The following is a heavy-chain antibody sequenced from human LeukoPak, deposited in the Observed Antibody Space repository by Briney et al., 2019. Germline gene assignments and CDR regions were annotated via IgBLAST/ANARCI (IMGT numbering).Heavy chain of an antibody. CDR3: ARDQERGSGSYRDPSYFDY. Sequence: SETLSLTCTVSGGSISSYYWSWIRQPPGKGLEWIGYIYYSGSTNYNPSLKSRVTMSVDTSKNQFSLKLSSVTAADTAVYYCARDQERGSGSYRDPSYFDYWGQGTLVTVSS. V-gene: IGHV4-59*12. CDR2: IYYSGST. D-gene: IGHD3-10*01. CDR1: GGSISSYY. J-gene: IGHJ4*02.